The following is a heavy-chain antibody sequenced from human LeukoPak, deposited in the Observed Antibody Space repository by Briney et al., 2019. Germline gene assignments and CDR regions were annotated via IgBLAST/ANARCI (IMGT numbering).Heavy chain of an antibody. CDR2: ISSSSSYI. J-gene: IGHJ4*02. CDR1: GFTFSSYS. Sequence: GGSLRLSCAASGFTFSSYSMNWVRQAPGKGLEWVSSISSSSSYIYYADSVKGRFTISRDNAKNSLYLQMNSLRAEDTAVHYCARRGYSGYHFDYWGQGTLVTVSS. CDR3: ARRGYSGYHFDY. V-gene: IGHV3-21*01. D-gene: IGHD5-12*01.